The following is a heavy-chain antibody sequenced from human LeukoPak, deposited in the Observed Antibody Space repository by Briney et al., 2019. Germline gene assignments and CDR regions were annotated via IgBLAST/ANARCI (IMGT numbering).Heavy chain of an antibody. Sequence: GGSLRLSCAASGFTFSSYGMHWARQAPGKGLEWVAVISYDGSNKYYADSVKGRFTISRDNSKNTLYLQMNSLRAEDTAVYYCAKEGSLWFGELGFDYWGQGTLVTVSS. D-gene: IGHD3-10*01. CDR1: GFTFSSYG. CDR3: AKEGSLWFGELGFDY. V-gene: IGHV3-30*18. CDR2: ISYDGSNK. J-gene: IGHJ4*02.